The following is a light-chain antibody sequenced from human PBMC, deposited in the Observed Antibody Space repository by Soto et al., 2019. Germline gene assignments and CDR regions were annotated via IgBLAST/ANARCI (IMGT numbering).Light chain of an antibody. Sequence: QSVLTQPASVSGSPGQSNTISCTGSISDIGTYNLVSWYQQHPGKAPKLIIYEGSKRPSGVSNRFSGSKSGNTASLTISGLQAEDEADYYCCSYTSSNTLVVGGGTKLTVL. CDR2: EGS. V-gene: IGLV2-23*01. CDR1: ISDIGTYNL. J-gene: IGLJ2*01. CDR3: CSYTSSNTLV.